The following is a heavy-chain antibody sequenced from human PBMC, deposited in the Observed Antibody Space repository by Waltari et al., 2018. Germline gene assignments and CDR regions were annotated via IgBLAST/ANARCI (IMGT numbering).Heavy chain of an antibody. V-gene: IGHV3-23*01. J-gene: IGHJ4*02. CDR2: ISGYTNNT. CDR3: VSLTWTQSYRP. D-gene: IGHD5-18*01. Sequence: EVQVLESGGGLVQPGGSLRLPCAASGFTFSSYAMSWVRQAPGKGLDWVYKISGYTNNTYYADSVKGRFTISRDNSKNTLYLQMSGLRAEDTAVYYCVSLTWTQSYRPWGQGTLVTVSS. CDR1: GFTFSSYA.